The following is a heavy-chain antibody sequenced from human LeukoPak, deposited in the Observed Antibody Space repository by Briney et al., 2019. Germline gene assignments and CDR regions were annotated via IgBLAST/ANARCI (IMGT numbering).Heavy chain of an antibody. CDR1: GGSFIDYY. D-gene: IGHD4-17*01. Sequence: SETLSLTCAVYGGSFIDYYWSWIRQPPGKGLEWIGEVNHKRRTNYNPSLKSRVTISVETSKNQFSLNLSSVTAADTAVYYCARVDYGDYSKDFDYWGQGTLVVVSS. J-gene: IGHJ4*02. V-gene: IGHV4-34*01. CDR2: VNHKRRT. CDR3: ARVDYGDYSKDFDY.